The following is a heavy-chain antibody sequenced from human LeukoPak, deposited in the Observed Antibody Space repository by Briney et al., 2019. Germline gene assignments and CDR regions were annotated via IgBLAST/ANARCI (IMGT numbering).Heavy chain of an antibody. CDR1: GGSISSGGYS. CDR2: IYHSGST. Sequence: PSETLSLTCAVSGGSISSGGYSWSWIRQPPGKGLEWIGYIYHSGSTYYNPSLKSRVTISVDRSKNQFSLKLSSVTAADTAVYYCAREERYYYGSGSYYDAFDIWGQGTMVTVSS. D-gene: IGHD3-10*01. V-gene: IGHV4-30-2*01. J-gene: IGHJ3*02. CDR3: AREERYYYGSGSYYDAFDI.